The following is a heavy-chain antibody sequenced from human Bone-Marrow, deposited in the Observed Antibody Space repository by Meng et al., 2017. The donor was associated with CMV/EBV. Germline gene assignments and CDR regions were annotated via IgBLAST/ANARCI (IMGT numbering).Heavy chain of an antibody. V-gene: IGHV3-48*03. Sequence: GESLKISCEASGFTFRSYEMNWVRQAPGKGLEWISYIGTSGSPIYYADSVKGRFTISRDNARNSLFLQMNSLRAEDTAVYYCASASGSLYYYYYYGMDVWGQGTTVTVSS. CDR1: GFTFRSYE. CDR3: ASASGSLYYYYYYGMDV. CDR2: IGTSGSPI. D-gene: IGHD1-26*01. J-gene: IGHJ6*02.